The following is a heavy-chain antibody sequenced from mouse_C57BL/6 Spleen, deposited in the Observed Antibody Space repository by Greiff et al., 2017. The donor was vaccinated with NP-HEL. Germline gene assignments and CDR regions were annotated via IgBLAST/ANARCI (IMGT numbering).Heavy chain of an antibody. Sequence: VQLQQPGAELVKPGASVKLSCKASGYTFTSYWMQWVKQRPGQGLEWIGEIDPSDSYTNYNQKFKGKATLTVDTSSSTAYMQLSSLTSEDSAVYYCARRGSYPAYFDVWGTGTTVTVSS. J-gene: IGHJ1*03. CDR3: ARRGSYPAYFDV. CDR2: IDPSDSYT. D-gene: IGHD2-10*01. V-gene: IGHV1-50*01. CDR1: GYTFTSYW.